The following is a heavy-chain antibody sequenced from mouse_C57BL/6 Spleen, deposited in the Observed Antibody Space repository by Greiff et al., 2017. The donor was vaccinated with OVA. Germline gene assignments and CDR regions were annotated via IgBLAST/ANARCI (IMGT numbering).Heavy chain of an antibody. V-gene: IGHV5-12*01. Sequence: EVMLVESGGGLVQPGGSLKLSCAASGFTFSDYYMYWVRQTPEKRLEWVAYISNGGGSTYYPDTVKGRFTISRDNAKNTLYLQMSRLKSEDTAMYYRARHRNYYGSSYYAMDYWGQGTSVTVSS. CDR1: GFTFSDYY. CDR2: ISNGGGST. CDR3: ARHRNYYGSSYYAMDY. J-gene: IGHJ4*01. D-gene: IGHD1-1*01.